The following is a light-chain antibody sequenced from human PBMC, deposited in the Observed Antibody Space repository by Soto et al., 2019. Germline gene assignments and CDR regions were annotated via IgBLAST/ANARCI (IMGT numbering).Light chain of an antibody. CDR3: QFYDGSLTAVYV. Sequence: QSVLTQPPSVSGAPGQRVTISCTGSSSNIGAGYDVHWYQQLPETAPKLLIYRNTNRPSGVPDRFSGSKSGTSASLAITGFQAEDEADYYCQFYDGSLTAVYVFGTGTKVTVL. CDR2: RNT. CDR1: SSNIGAGYD. J-gene: IGLJ1*01. V-gene: IGLV1-40*01.